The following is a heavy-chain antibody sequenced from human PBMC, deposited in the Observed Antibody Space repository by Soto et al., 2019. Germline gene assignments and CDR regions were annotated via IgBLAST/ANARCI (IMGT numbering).Heavy chain of an antibody. CDR2: IYPGDSDT. D-gene: IGHD3-10*01. Sequence: PGESLKISCKGSGYSFTSYWIGWVRQMPGKGLEWMGIIYPGDSDTRYSPSFQGQVTISADKSISTAYLQWSSLKASDTAMYYCARHFPVELYGMDVCGQGTTVTVSS. CDR1: GYSFTSYW. CDR3: ARHFPVELYGMDV. J-gene: IGHJ6*02. V-gene: IGHV5-51*01.